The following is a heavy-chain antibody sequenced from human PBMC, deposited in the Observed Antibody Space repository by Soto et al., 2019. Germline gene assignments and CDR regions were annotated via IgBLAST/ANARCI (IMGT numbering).Heavy chain of an antibody. D-gene: IGHD3-16*01. J-gene: IGHJ3*02. CDR3: ARDLITFGRSRAFDI. V-gene: IGHV1-3*01. CDR1: GYAFTSYA. CDR2: INAGNGNT. Sequence: ASVKVSCKASGYAFTSYAMHWVRQAPGQRLEWMGWINAGNGNTKYSQKFQGRVTITRDTSASTAYMELSSLRSEDTAVNYCARDLITFGRSRAFDIWGQGAMVTVS.